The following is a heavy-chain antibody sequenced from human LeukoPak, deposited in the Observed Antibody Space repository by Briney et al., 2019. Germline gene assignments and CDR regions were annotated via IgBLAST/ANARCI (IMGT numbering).Heavy chain of an antibody. Sequence: ASVKVSCKASGYTFTSYGISWVRQAPGQGLEWMGWISAYNGNTNYAQKLQGRVTMTTDTSTSTAYMELRSLRSDDTAVYYCARGLHCSSTSCYTGTSNWFDPWGQGTLVTVSS. CDR1: GYTFTSYG. V-gene: IGHV1-18*01. CDR2: ISAYNGNT. J-gene: IGHJ5*02. D-gene: IGHD2-2*02. CDR3: ARGLHCSSTSCYTGTSNWFDP.